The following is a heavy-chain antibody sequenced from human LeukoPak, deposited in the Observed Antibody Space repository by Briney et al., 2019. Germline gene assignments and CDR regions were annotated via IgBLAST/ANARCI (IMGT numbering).Heavy chain of an antibody. D-gene: IGHD5-18*01. CDR3: ARVVRRHTAMVIDYFDY. J-gene: IGHJ4*02. V-gene: IGHV4-38-2*02. Sequence: SETLSLTCTVSGYSISSGYYWGWIRQPPGKGLEWIGSIYHSGSTYYNPSLKSRVTISVDTSKNQFSLKLSSVTAADTAVYYCARVVRRHTAMVIDYFDYWAREPWSPSPQ. CDR2: IYHSGST. CDR1: GYSISSGYY.